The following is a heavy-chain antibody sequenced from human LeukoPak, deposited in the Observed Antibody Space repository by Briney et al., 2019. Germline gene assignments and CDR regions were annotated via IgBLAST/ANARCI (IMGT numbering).Heavy chain of an antibody. Sequence: GGSLRLSCAASGFTFSSYSMNWVRQAPGKGLEWVSSISSSSYIYYADSVKGRFTISRDNAKNSLYLQMNSLRAEDTAVYYCARDPPYTEQLVPYYWGQGTLVTVSS. J-gene: IGHJ4*02. D-gene: IGHD6-6*01. V-gene: IGHV3-21*01. CDR2: ISSSSYI. CDR3: ARDPPYTEQLVPYY. CDR1: GFTFSSYS.